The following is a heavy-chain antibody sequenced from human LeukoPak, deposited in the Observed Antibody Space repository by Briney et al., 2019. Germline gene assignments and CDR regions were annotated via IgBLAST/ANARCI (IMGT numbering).Heavy chain of an antibody. CDR1: GFTFTSYS. V-gene: IGHV3-48*02. CDR2: ISASGKTT. J-gene: IGHJ4*02. D-gene: IGHD3-10*01. Sequence: GGSLRLSCAASGFTFTSYSMNWVRQAPGKGLKWVSYISASGKTTYYAGSVKGRFTISRDSAKNSLYLQMNSLRDEDTAVYYCAKDRRSSGSGSYFLFDYWGQGTLVTVSS. CDR3: AKDRRSSGSGSYFLFDY.